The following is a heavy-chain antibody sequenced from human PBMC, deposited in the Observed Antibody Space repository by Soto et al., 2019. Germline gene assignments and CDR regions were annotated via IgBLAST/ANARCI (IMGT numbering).Heavy chain of an antibody. CDR2: ISSSSSYT. V-gene: IGHV3-11*05. Sequence: QVQLVESGGGLVKPGGSLRLSCVASGFTFSDYYMSWIRQAPGKGLEWVSYISSSSSYTNYADSVKGRFTISRDNAKNSLYRQMNSRRAEAPAVYYCPGDHHRYSGCDYVDYWGQGTLVTVSS. CDR1: GFTFSDYY. D-gene: IGHD5-12*01. J-gene: IGHJ4*02. CDR3: PGDHHRYSGCDYVDY.